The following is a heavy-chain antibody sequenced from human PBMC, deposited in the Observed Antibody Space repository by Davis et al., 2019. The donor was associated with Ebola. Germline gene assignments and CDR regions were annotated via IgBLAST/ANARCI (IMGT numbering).Heavy chain of an antibody. CDR2: ISRCGIA. V-gene: IGHV3-53*01. D-gene: IGHD4/OR15-4a*01. Sequence: GGSLRLSCAASGFTASINYMSWVRQAPGKGLEWISVISRCGIAHYADSVQGRFTISRDNFPNTVDLQMSSLRAEDTALYYCAPSTIAGRPGAFDFWGPGTMVTVSS. CDR1: GFTASINY. CDR3: APSTIAGRPGAFDF. J-gene: IGHJ3*01.